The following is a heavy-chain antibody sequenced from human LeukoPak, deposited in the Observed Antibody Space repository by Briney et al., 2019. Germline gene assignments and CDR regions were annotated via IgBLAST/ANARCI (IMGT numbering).Heavy chain of an antibody. D-gene: IGHD2-8*01. V-gene: IGHV3-23*01. J-gene: IGHJ4*02. Sequence: GGSLRLSCAASGFTFSSYAMSWVRQAPGKGLEWVSAISGSGGSTYYADSVKGRFTISRDNSKNTLYLQMNSLRAEDTAVYYCAKQGRGLMVYALYFDCWGQGTLVTVSS. CDR1: GFTFSSYA. CDR2: ISGSGGST. CDR3: AKQGRGLMVYALYFDC.